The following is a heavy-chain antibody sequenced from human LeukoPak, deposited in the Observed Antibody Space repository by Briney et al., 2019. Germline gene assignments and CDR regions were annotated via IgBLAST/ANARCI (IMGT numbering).Heavy chain of an antibody. CDR2: ISSSSSYI. CDR3: ARDMRGVSSSSYAFDI. Sequence: GGSLRLSCAASGFTFSGYNMNWVRQAPGKGLEWVSSISSSSSYIYYGDSVKGQFTISRDNAKNSLYLQMNSLTAEDTAVYYCARDMRGVSSSSYAFDIWGQGTMVTVSS. J-gene: IGHJ3*02. CDR1: GFTFSGYN. V-gene: IGHV3-21*01. D-gene: IGHD6-6*01.